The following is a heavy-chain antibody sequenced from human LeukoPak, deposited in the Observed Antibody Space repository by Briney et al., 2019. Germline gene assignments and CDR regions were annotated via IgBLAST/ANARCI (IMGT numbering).Heavy chain of an antibody. J-gene: IGHJ4*02. V-gene: IGHV3-43*01. Sequence: GSLRLSCAASGFTFDRFTIHWVRQTPGKGLEWVSLINRRGHTFYADSVKGRFTISRDNSRNSVFLQMNSLRPEDTALYYCAKDRVAILTGYYDWGQGTLVTVSS. D-gene: IGHD3-9*01. CDR3: AKDRVAILTGYYD. CDR2: INRRGHT. CDR1: GFTFDRFT.